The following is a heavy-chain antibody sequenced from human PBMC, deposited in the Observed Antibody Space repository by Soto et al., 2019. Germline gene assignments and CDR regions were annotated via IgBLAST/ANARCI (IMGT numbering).Heavy chain of an antibody. D-gene: IGHD1-1*01. Sequence: SETLSLTCTVSGGSISTYYWSWIRQPPGKGLDWIGYIYYNGSTNYNPSLKSRVTISVDTSKNQFSLKLNSVTAADTAVYYCARHGGTSGSDFDYWGHGTLVTSPQ. CDR2: IYYNGST. CDR1: GGSISTYY. CDR3: ARHGGTSGSDFDY. J-gene: IGHJ4*01. V-gene: IGHV4-59*08.